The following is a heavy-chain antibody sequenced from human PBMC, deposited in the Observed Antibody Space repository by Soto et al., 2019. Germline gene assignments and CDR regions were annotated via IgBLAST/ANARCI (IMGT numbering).Heavy chain of an antibody. D-gene: IGHD2-2*01. Sequence: PGXSLRLSCAASGFTVSSNYISWVRQAPGKGLEWVSVIYSGGSTYYADSVKGRFTISRDNSKNTLYLQMNSLRAEDTAVYYCAREGCSSTSCYYYYMDVWGKGTTVTVSS. V-gene: IGHV3-66*01. CDR1: GFTVSSNY. CDR3: AREGCSSTSCYYYYMDV. CDR2: IYSGGST. J-gene: IGHJ6*03.